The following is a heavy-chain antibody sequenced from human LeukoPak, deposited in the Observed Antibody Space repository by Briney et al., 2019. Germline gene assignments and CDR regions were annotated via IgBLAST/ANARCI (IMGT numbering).Heavy chain of an antibody. J-gene: IGHJ4*02. D-gene: IGHD5-18*01. CDR1: GGSISSYY. CDR2: IYYSGST. Sequence: SETLSLTCTVSGGSISSYYWSWIRKPPGKGLEWIGYIYYSGSTNYNPSLKSRVTISVDTSKNQFSLKLSSVTAADTAVYYCARVGVYSYGYSFDYWGQGTLVTVSS. CDR3: ARVGVYSYGYSFDY. V-gene: IGHV4-59*01.